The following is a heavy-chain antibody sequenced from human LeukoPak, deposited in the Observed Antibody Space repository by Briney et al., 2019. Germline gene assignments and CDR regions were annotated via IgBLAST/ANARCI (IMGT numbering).Heavy chain of an antibody. CDR2: IIHSGST. Sequence: SETLSLTCAVYGGSFSGYYWSCIRQPPGKGLEWIGEIIHSGSTNYNPSLKSRVTISVDTSKNQFSLKLSSVAAAGTAVYYCARWREYALDYWGQGTLVTVS. V-gene: IGHV4-34*12. D-gene: IGHD2-2*01. CDR1: GGSFSGYY. J-gene: IGHJ4*02. CDR3: ARWREYALDY.